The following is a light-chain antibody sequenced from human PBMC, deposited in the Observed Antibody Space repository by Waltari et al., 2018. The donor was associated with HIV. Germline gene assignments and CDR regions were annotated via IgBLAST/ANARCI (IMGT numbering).Light chain of an antibody. CDR3: SSYAGTNNHVV. V-gene: IGLV2-8*01. CDR1: SSAVGGYNY. J-gene: IGLJ2*01. Sequence: QSALTQPPSASGSPGQSVTISCTGTSSAVGGYNYVSWYQQHPGKAPKLMIYEVFKRPSGVPDRFSGSKSGNTASLTVSGLQAEDEADYYCSSYAGTNNHVVFGGGTKLTVL. CDR2: EVF.